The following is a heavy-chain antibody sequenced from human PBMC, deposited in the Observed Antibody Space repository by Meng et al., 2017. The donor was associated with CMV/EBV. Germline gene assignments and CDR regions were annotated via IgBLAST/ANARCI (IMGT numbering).Heavy chain of an antibody. D-gene: IGHD3-16*01. J-gene: IGHJ4*02. V-gene: IGHV3-74*01. CDR2: IDTGGNRT. CDR1: GFTFSSYW. CDR3: ARDLGGGSGY. Sequence: SGAASGFTFSSYWMDWVRQVPGKGLVWVARIDTGGNRTDYADSAKGRFTISRDNVKNTLYLQMNSLRAEDTAVYYCARDLGGGSGYWGQGTLVTVSS.